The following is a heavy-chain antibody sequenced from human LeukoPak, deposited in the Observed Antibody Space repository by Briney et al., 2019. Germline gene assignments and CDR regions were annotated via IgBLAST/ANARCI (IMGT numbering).Heavy chain of an antibody. V-gene: IGHV3-30*04. D-gene: IGHD6-13*01. CDR2: ISYDGSNK. Sequence: GGSLRLSCAASGFTFSSYAMHWVRQAPGKGLEWVAVISYDGSNKYYADSVKGRFTISRDNAKNTLYLQMNSLRAEDTAVYYCARGGAAAGNYWGQGTLVTVSS. CDR3: ARGGAAAGNY. CDR1: GFTFSSYA. J-gene: IGHJ4*02.